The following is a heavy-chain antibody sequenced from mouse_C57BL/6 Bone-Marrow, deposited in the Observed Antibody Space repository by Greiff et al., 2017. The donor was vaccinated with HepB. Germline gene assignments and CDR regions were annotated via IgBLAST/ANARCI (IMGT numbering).Heavy chain of an antibody. D-gene: IGHD1-1*01. J-gene: IGHJ1*03. CDR1: GYTFTSYG. CDR3: AREREFYYYGSSSYWYFDV. CDR2: IYPRSGNT. Sequence: QVQLKESGAELARPGASVKLSCKASGYTFTSYGISWVKQRTGQGLEWIGEIYPRSGNTYYNEKFKGKATLTADKSSSTAYMELRSLTSEDSAVYFCAREREFYYYGSSSYWYFDVWGTGTTVTVSS. V-gene: IGHV1-81*01.